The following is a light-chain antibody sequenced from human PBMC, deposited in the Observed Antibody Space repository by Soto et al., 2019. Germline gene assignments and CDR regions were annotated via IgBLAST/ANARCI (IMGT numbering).Light chain of an antibody. J-gene: IGKJ4*01. CDR2: GAS. CDR1: QSVSSN. V-gene: IGKV3-15*01. CDR3: QQYNNWPPLT. Sequence: IVMTQSPTTLSVSPGERATLSCRASQSVSSNLAWYQQKPGQAPRLLMYGASTRATGIPARFSGSGSGTEFTLTISSLQSEDFAVYYCQQYNNWPPLTFGGGTKV.